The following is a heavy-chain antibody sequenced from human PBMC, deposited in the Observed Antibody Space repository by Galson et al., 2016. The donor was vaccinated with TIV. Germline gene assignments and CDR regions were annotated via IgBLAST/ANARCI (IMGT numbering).Heavy chain of an antibody. CDR2: INDSGSRT. Sequence: SLRLSCAASGFVFRTYGMAWVRQTPGKGLEWLATINDSGSRTHYADSVRGRFTISRDNSKYTMYLQMRSLRADDTALYYCATDVPPNSAPEMFHSWGQGILVTVSS. CDR3: ATDVPPNSAPEMFHS. D-gene: IGHD2-2*01. J-gene: IGHJ4*02. CDR1: GFVFRTYG. V-gene: IGHV3-23*01.